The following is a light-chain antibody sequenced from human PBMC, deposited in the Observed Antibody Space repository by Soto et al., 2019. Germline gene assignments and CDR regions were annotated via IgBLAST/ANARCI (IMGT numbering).Light chain of an antibody. CDR3: QHYGNSPLT. CDR1: QSVSYY. Sequence: EIVLTQSPGTLSLSPGERATLSCRASQSVSYYLAWYQQKPGQAPRLLIYDASSRATGVPERFSGSVSETDFTLSISRLEPEDFAVYYCQHYGNSPLTFGQGTRLEI. V-gene: IGKV3-20*01. CDR2: DAS. J-gene: IGKJ5*01.